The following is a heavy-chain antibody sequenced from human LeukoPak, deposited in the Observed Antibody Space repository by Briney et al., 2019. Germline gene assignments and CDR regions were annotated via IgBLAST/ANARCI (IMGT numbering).Heavy chain of an antibody. CDR1: AFTFSSYG. D-gene: IGHD3-22*01. J-gene: IGHJ3*02. CDR3: AKDLIVDYDAFDI. V-gene: IGHV3-30*02. Sequence: GGSLRLSCAASAFTFSSYGMHWVRQAPGKGLEWVAFIRYDGSNKYYADSVKGRFTISRDNSKNTLYLQMNSLRAEDTAVYYCAKDLIVDYDAFDIWGQGTMVTVSS. CDR2: IRYDGSNK.